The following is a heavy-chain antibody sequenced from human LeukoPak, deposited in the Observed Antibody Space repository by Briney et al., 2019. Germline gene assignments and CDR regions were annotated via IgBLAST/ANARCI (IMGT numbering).Heavy chain of an antibody. CDR1: GFTFSSYG. D-gene: IGHD3-10*01. CDR2: ISYDGSNK. V-gene: IGHV3-30*18. J-gene: IGHJ6*02. CDR3: AKAYGSGSYWSYGMDV. Sequence: GGSLRLSCAASGFTFSSYGMHWVRQAPGKGLEWMAVISYDGSNKYYADSVKGRFTISRDNSKNTLYLQMNSLRAEDTAVYYCAKAYGSGSYWSYGMDVWGQGTTVTVSS.